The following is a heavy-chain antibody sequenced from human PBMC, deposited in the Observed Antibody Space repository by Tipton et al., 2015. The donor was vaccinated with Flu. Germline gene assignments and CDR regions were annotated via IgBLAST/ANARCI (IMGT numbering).Heavy chain of an antibody. D-gene: IGHD6-13*01. V-gene: IGHV1-46*01. CDR2: INPSGGST. CDR1: GYTFTSYY. J-gene: IGHJ5*02. Sequence: QVQLVQSGAEVKKPGASVKVSCKASGYTFTSYYMHWVRQAPGQGLEWMGIINPSGGSTSYAQKFQGRVTMTRDTSTSTVYMELSSLRSEDPAVYYCGRDLGSTIAAANSNWFGPWGQGTLVPVSS. CDR3: GRDLGSTIAAANSNWFGP.